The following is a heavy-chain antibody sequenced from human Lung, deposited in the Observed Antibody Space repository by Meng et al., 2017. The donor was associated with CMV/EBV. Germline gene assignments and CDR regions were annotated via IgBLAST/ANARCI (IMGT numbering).Heavy chain of an antibody. Sequence: GGSXRLXCAASGFTFSSYAMSWVRQAPGRGLEWVPTISSSGGSTYYADSVKGRFTISRDNSKNTLYLQMNSLRAENTAVYCCAKLPWWGYDFWSGTKYYFDYWXQGTLVTVSS. J-gene: IGHJ4*02. CDR3: AKLPWWGYDFWSGTKYYFDY. CDR2: ISSSGGST. V-gene: IGHV3-23*01. CDR1: GFTFSSYA. D-gene: IGHD3-3*01.